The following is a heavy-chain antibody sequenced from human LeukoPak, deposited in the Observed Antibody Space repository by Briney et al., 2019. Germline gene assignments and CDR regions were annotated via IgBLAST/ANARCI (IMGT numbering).Heavy chain of an antibody. CDR1: GFTLSTYG. Sequence: PGGSLRLSCAPSGFTLSTYGMHWVRQAPGKGLEWVAFRRYDGSSEYYADSVKGRFTLSRDNSKNTLYLQMNSLRADDTAVYYCARNSGRYFYYYYMDVWGKGTTVTVSS. CDR3: ARNSGRYFYYYYMDV. D-gene: IGHD1-26*01. CDR2: RRYDGSSE. J-gene: IGHJ6*03. V-gene: IGHV3-30*02.